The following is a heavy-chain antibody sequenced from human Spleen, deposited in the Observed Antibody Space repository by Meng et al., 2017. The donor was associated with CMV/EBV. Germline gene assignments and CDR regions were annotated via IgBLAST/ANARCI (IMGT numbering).Heavy chain of an antibody. CDR3: AREVYSSSWYRTFGVDY. V-gene: IGHV7-4-1*02. J-gene: IGHJ4*02. CDR2: INTNTGNP. CDR1: YTLTSYA. Sequence: YTLTSYAMNWVRQAPGQGLEWMGWINTNTGNPTYAQGFTGRFVFSLDTSVSTAYLQISSLKAEDTAVYYCAREVYSSSWYRTFGVDYWGQGTLVTVSS. D-gene: IGHD6-13*01.